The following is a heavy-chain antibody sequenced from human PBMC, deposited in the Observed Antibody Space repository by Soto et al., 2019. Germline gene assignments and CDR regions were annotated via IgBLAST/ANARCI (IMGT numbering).Heavy chain of an antibody. CDR2: TYYKSKWYN. CDR1: GDSVSSNSVA. V-gene: IGHV6-1*01. Sequence: QTLSLTCAISGDSVSSNSVAWNWIRQSPSRGLEWLGRTYYKSKWYNDYAVSVKSRITINPDTSKNQFSLQLNSVTPEDTAVYYCARDTPAKGSYFDYWGQGTLVTVSS. D-gene: IGHD1-26*01. J-gene: IGHJ4*02. CDR3: ARDTPAKGSYFDY.